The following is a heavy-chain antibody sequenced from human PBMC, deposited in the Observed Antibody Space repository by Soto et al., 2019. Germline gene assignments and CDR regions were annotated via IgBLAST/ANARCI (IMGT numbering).Heavy chain of an antibody. CDR1: GFTFSSYA. Sequence: GGSLRLSCAASGFTFSSYAMSWVRQAPGKGLEWVSAISGSGGSTYYADSVKGRFIISRDNSKNTLYLQMNSLRAEDTAVYYCAKLAYYDSSGYSGALVDYWGQGTLVTVSS. CDR3: AKLAYYDSSGYSGALVDY. J-gene: IGHJ4*02. D-gene: IGHD3-22*01. V-gene: IGHV3-23*01. CDR2: ISGSGGST.